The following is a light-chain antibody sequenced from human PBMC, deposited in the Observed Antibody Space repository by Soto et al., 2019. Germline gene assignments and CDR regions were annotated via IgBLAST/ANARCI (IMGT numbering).Light chain of an antibody. V-gene: IGKV1-5*03. J-gene: IGKJ1*01. CDR2: KAS. CDR3: HHYNSYSEA. CDR1: QTISSW. Sequence: DLQMTPSPSTLSGSVGDRATITCRASQTISSWLAWYQQKPGKAPKLLIYKASTLKSGDPSRFSGSGSGTEFTLTTSSLQPDDFATYYCHHYNSYSEAFGQGPKVDI.